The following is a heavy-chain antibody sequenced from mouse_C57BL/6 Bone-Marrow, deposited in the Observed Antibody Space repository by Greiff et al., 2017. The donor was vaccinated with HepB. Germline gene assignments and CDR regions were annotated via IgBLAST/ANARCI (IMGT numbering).Heavy chain of an antibody. D-gene: IGHD1-1*01. J-gene: IGHJ4*01. CDR1: GFTFSDFY. CDR2: SRNKANDYTT. CDR3: AGDANYGSSYEYYAMDY. V-gene: IGHV7-1*01. Sequence: EVKLMESGGGLVQSGRSLRLSCATSGFTFSDFYMEWVRQAPGKGLEWIAASRNKANDYTTEYSASVKGRFIVSRDTSQSILYLQMNSLGAEDTAIYFCAGDANYGSSYEYYAMDYWGQGTSVTVSS.